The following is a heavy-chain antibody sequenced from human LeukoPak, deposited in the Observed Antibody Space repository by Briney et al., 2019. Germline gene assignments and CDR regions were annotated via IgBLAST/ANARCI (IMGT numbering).Heavy chain of an antibody. J-gene: IGHJ4*02. CDR1: GFTFSSYA. D-gene: IGHD5-12*01. Sequence: GGSLRLSCAASGFTFSSYAMHWVRQAPGKGLEYVSAISSNGGSTYYANSVKGRLTISRDNSKNTLYLQMGSLRAEDMAVYYCARAARGYSGYEPLGYWGQGTLVTVSP. V-gene: IGHV3-64*01. CDR3: ARAARGYSGYEPLGY. CDR2: ISSNGGST.